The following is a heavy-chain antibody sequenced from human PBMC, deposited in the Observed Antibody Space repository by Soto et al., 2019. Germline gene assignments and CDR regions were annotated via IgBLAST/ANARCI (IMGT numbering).Heavy chain of an antibody. Sequence: SETLSLTCAVYGGSFSGYYWSWIRQPPGKGLEWIGEINHSGSTNYDPSLKSRVTISVDTSKNQFSLKLNSVTAADTAVYYCARDQAVATYYYYYYGMDVWGQGTTVTVSS. D-gene: IGHD6-19*01. V-gene: IGHV4-34*01. CDR3: ARDQAVATYYYYYYGMDV. CDR1: GGSFSGYY. CDR2: INHSGST. J-gene: IGHJ6*02.